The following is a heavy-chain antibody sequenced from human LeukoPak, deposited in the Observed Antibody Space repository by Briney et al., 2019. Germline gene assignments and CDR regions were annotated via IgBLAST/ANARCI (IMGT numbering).Heavy chain of an antibody. V-gene: IGHV3-74*01. CDR2: IKSDVSST. D-gene: IGHD5-18*01. CDR3: ARGAPYSYDNFDY. CDR1: GFTFSSYW. J-gene: IGHJ4*02. Sequence: GGSLRLPCAASGFTFSSYWMHWVRHPPGKGLVWVSRIKSDVSSTSYADSVKGRFTISRDNAKNTLYLQMNSLRAEDTAVYYCARGAPYSYDNFDYWGQGILVTVSS.